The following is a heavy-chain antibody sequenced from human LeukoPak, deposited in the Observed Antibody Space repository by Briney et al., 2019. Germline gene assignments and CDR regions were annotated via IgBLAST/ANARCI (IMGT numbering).Heavy chain of an antibody. V-gene: IGHV4-39*07. J-gene: IGHJ6*03. CDR3: ARVGGYGNYYMDV. CDR2: IYYSGST. CDR1: GGSISSSSYY. Sequence: PSETLSLTCTVSGGSISSSSYYWGWIRQPPGKGLEWIGSIYYSGSTYYNPSLKSRVTISVDTSKNQFSLKLSSVTAADTAVYYCARVGGYGNYYMDVWGKGTTVTVSS. D-gene: IGHD3-22*01.